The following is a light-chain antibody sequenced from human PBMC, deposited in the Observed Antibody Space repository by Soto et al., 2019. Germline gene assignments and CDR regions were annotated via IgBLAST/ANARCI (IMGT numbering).Light chain of an antibody. CDR2: GAS. CDR1: QSVSSSY. J-gene: IGKJ5*01. CDR3: QQYGSSQIT. Sequence: EVVCTQSAGTLSLSPGERATLSVRASQSVSSSYLAWYQQKPGQAPRLLIYGASSRATGIPDRFSGSGSGTDFTLTISRLEPEDFAVYYCQQYGSSQITFGQGTRPAI. V-gene: IGKV3-20*01.